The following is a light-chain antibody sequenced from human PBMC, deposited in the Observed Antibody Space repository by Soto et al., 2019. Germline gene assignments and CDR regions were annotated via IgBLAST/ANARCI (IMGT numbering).Light chain of an antibody. V-gene: IGLV1-40*01. CDR2: GNT. CDR3: LSFDSSLSVV. Sequence: QSVLTQPPSVSGAPGQRVTISCTGSSSNIGEGYDVHWYQQLPGRAPKLLIYGNTNRPSGVPDRFSGSKSGTSASLAIAGLQAEDGADYYCLSFDSSLSVVFRGGTKLTVL. CDR1: SSNIGEGYD. J-gene: IGLJ2*01.